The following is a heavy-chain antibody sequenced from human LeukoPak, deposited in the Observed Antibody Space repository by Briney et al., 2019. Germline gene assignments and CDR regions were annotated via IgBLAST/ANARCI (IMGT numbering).Heavy chain of an antibody. D-gene: IGHD6-19*01. CDR2: IKHDGSEK. CDR1: GFTFSDYY. V-gene: IGHV3-7*01. J-gene: IGHJ4*02. CDR3: ARASRGWDLN. Sequence: PGGSLRLSCAASGFTFSDYYMSWIRQAAGKGLEWVANIKHDGSEKYYVDSVKGRFTISRDNAKNSLYLQMNSLRAEDTAVYYCARASRGWDLNWGQGTLVTVSS.